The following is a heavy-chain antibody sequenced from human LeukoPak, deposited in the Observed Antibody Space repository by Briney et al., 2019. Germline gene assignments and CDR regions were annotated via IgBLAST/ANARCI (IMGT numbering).Heavy chain of an antibody. CDR2: MHTSGST. J-gene: IGHJ4*02. CDR1: GGSISNYY. V-gene: IGHV4-4*07. D-gene: IGHD2-15*01. Sequence: SETLSLTCTVSGGSISNYYWSWIRQPAGKGLEWIGRMHTSGSTNYNPSLKSRLTVSVDTSENQFSLKMSAVTAADTAVYYCARDRGSGWFDYWGQGTLVTVSP. CDR3: ARDRGSGWFDY.